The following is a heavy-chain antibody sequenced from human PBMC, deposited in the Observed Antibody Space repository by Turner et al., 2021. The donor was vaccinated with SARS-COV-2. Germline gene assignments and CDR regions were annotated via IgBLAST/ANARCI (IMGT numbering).Heavy chain of an antibody. CDR2: IYYRGST. V-gene: IGHV4-39*01. J-gene: IGHJ4*02. D-gene: IGHD3-3*01. CDR1: CGSISSSSYY. Sequence: QLQLQESGPGLVKPSETLSLTCTVSCGSISSSSYYWGWIRQPPGKGLEWIGSIYYRGSTYYNPSLKSRVTISVDTSKNQFSLKLSSVTAADTAVYYCARTYYDFWSGYYGTPGYFDYWGQGTLVTVSS. CDR3: ARTYYDFWSGYYGTPGYFDY.